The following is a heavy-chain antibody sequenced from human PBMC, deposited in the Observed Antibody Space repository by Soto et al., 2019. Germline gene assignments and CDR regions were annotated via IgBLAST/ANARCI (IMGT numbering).Heavy chain of an antibody. Sequence: QVQLVQSGAEVKKPGASVKVSCKASGYTFTGYYMHWVRQAPGQGLEWMGWINPNSGGTNYAQKFQGWVTMTRDTSISTAYMELSRLRSHDTAVYYCARAHVEGVAGFYMDVWGTGTTVTASS. CDR1: GYTFTGYY. V-gene: IGHV1-2*04. CDR2: INPNSGGT. CDR3: ARAHVEGVAGFYMDV. D-gene: IGHD6-19*01. J-gene: IGHJ6*03.